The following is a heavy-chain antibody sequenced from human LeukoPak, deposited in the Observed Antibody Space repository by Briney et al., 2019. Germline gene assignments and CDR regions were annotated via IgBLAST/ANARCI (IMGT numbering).Heavy chain of an antibody. J-gene: IGHJ3*02. D-gene: IGHD6-6*01. Sequence: SSETLSLTCAVYGGSFSGYYWSWIRQPPGKGLEWIGEINHSGSTNYNPSLKSRVTISVDTSKNQFSLKLSSVTAADTAVYYCGRVGGRSKAAKGDAFDIWGQGTMVVVSS. CDR3: GRVGGRSKAAKGDAFDI. V-gene: IGHV4-34*01. CDR1: GGSFSGYY. CDR2: INHSGST.